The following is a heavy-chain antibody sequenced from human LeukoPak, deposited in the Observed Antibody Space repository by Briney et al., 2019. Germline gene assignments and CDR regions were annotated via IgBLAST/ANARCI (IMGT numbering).Heavy chain of an antibody. CDR3: AKSQSYYYYYGMDV. CDR1: GFTFSSYA. Sequence: GGSLRLSCAASGFTFSSYAMSWVRRAPGKGLEWVSAISGSGGSTYYADSVKGRFTISRDNSKNTLYLQMNSLRAEDTAVYYCAKSQSYYYYYGMDVWGQGTTVTVFS. J-gene: IGHJ6*02. CDR2: ISGSGGST. V-gene: IGHV3-23*01.